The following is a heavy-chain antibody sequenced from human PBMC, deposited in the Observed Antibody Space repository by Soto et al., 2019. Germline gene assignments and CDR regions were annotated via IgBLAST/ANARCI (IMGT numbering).Heavy chain of an antibody. V-gene: IGHV2-5*02. D-gene: IGHD2-15*01. CDR3: AHRPSYFSGGSCYSGFDY. CDR1: GFSLITSGVG. J-gene: IGHJ4*02. CDR2: IYWDDDK. Sequence: QITLKESGPTLVKPTQTLTLTCTFSGFSLITSGVGVGWIRQPPGKPLELLALIYWDDDKRYSPSLKSRLTITKDTSKLQVVLTMTNMDPVDTATYSCAHRPSYFSGGSCYSGFDYWGQGALVTVSS.